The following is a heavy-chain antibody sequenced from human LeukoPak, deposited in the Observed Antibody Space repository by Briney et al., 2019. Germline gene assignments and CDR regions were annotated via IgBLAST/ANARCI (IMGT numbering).Heavy chain of an antibody. J-gene: IGHJ6*02. CDR2: INPNSGGT. CDR1: GFTFSSYG. V-gene: IGHV1-2*04. CDR3: ARSLPYYYYGMDV. Sequence: SGGSLRLSCAASGFTFSSYGMHWVRQAPGQGLEWMGWINPNSGGTNYAQKFQGWVTMTRDTSISTAYMELSRLRSDDTAVYYCARSLPYYYYGMDVWGQGTTVTVSS.